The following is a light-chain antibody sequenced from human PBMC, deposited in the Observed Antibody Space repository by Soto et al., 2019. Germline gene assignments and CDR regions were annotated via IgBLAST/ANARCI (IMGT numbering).Light chain of an antibody. Sequence: AIQLTQSPSSLSASVGDRITITCRASQDISNDLGWFQQKPGKAPKLLIYAASILQTGVPSRFSGSGSGSAFSLTINSLQPEDFATYYCLQDYSSPITFGQGTRLEIK. CDR2: AAS. CDR1: QDISND. V-gene: IGKV1-6*02. CDR3: LQDYSSPIT. J-gene: IGKJ5*01.